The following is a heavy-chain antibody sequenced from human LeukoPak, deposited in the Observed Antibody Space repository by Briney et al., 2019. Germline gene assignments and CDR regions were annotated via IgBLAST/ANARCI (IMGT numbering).Heavy chain of an antibody. V-gene: IGHV1-8*01. CDR1: GYTFTSYD. J-gene: IGHJ4*02. Sequence: GASVKVSCKAPGYTFTSYDINWVRQATGQGLEWMGWMNPNSGNTGYAQKFQGRVTMTRNTSISTAYMELSSLRSEDTAVYYCARRGPYNFYFDYWGQGTLVTVSS. CDR3: ARRGPYNFYFDY. D-gene: IGHD1-20*01. CDR2: MNPNSGNT.